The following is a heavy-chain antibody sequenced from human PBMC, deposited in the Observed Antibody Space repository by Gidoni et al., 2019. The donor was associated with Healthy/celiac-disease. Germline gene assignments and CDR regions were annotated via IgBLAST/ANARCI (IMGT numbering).Heavy chain of an antibody. V-gene: IGHV3-30*18. CDR1: GFTFSSYG. Sequence: QVQLVESGGGVVQPGRSLRLSCAASGFTFSSYGMHWVRQAPGKGLEWVAVISYDGSNKYYADSVKGRFTISRDNSKNTLYLQMNSLRAEDTAVYYCAKGRSSSSLDDAFDIWGQGTMVTVSS. CDR3: AKGRSSSSLDDAFDI. CDR2: ISYDGSNK. D-gene: IGHD6-6*01. J-gene: IGHJ3*02.